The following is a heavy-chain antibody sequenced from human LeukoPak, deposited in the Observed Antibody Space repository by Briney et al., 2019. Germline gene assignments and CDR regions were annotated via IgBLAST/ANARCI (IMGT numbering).Heavy chain of an antibody. CDR3: ARASYGSGPKGPDY. CDR2: IYHSGST. Sequence: SETLSLTCAVSGGSISSGGYSWSWIRQPPGKGLEWIGYIYHSGSTYYNPSLKSRVTISVDRSKNQFSLKLSSVTAADTAVYYCARASYGSGPKGPDYWGQGTLVTVSS. J-gene: IGHJ4*02. D-gene: IGHD3-10*01. V-gene: IGHV4-30-2*01. CDR1: GGSISSGGYS.